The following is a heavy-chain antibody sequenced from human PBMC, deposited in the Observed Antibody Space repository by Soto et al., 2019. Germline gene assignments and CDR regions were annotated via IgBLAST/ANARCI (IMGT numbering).Heavy chain of an antibody. CDR3: ARGTYYYDRGLGCWAFDI. D-gene: IGHD3-10*02. V-gene: IGHV1-69*02. Sequence: QVQLVQSGAEVKKPGSSVKVSCKASGGTFSSYTISWVRQAPGQGLEWMGRIIPILGIANYAQKFQGRVTITADKSTSTDYMELSSLRSEDTAVYYCARGTYYYDRGLGCWAFDIWGQGTMVTVSS. CDR1: GGTFSSYT. J-gene: IGHJ3*02. CDR2: IIPILGIA.